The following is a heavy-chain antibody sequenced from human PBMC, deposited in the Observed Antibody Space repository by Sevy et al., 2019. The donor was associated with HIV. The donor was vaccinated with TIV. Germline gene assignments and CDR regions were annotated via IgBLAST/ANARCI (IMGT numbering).Heavy chain of an antibody. CDR1: GGTFSSYA. CDR3: ARAKGRQNTFDT. J-gene: IGHJ5*02. V-gene: IGHV1-69*06. Sequence: ASVKVSCKASGGTFSSYAISWVRQAPGQGLEWMGGIIPIFGTANYAQKFQGRVTITADKSTSTAYMELSSLRSEDTAVYYCARAKGRQNTFDTWGQGTLVTVSS. CDR2: IIPIFGTA.